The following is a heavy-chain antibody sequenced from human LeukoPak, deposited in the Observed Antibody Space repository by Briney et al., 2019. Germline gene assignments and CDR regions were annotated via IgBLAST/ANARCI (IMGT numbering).Heavy chain of an antibody. CDR2: IYSGGST. V-gene: IGHV3-66*01. CDR1: GFTVSSYY. CDR3: ARKAEYSYGFTPELDP. Sequence: GGSLRLSCAASGFTVSSYYMSWVRQAPGKGLEWVSVIYSGGSTYYADSVKGRFTISRDNSKNTLYIQMNSLRAEDTAVYYCARKAEYSYGFTPELDPWGQGTLVTVSS. J-gene: IGHJ5*02. D-gene: IGHD5-18*01.